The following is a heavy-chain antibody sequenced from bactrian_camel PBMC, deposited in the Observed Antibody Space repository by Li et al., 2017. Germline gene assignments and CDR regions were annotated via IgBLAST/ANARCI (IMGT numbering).Heavy chain of an antibody. CDR2: ISSDGAV. Sequence: HVQLVESGGGSVQAGETLSLSCTGSGFPFDDSDMGWYRQAPGTECELVSTISSDGAVSYADVVKGRFTISPDKDKNTLYLQMNSLKIEDTAVYYCAADLWQPKMYDYCSPNIYWGQGTQVTVS. CDR1: GFPFDDSD. D-gene: IGHD3*01. V-gene: IGHV3S55*01. J-gene: IGHJ4*01. CDR3: AADLWQPKMYDYCSPNIY.